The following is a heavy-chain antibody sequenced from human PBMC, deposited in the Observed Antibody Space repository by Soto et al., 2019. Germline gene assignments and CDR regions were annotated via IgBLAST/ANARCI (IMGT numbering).Heavy chain of an antibody. CDR1: GGSISSGDYY. D-gene: IGHD3-22*01. CDR3: ARDRGLYYDSSGGAFDT. Sequence: NPSETLSLTCTVSGGSISSGDYYWSWIRQPPGKGLEWIGYIYYSGSTYYNPSLKSRVTISVDTSKNQFSLKLSSVTAAGTAVYYCARDRGLYYDSSGGAFDTWGQGTMVTVSS. V-gene: IGHV4-30-4*01. J-gene: IGHJ3*02. CDR2: IYYSGST.